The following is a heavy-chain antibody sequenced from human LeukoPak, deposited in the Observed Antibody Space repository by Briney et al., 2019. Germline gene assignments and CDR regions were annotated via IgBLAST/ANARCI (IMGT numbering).Heavy chain of an antibody. Sequence: HRASVKVSCKASGGTFSSYAISWVRQAPGQGLEWMGGIIPIFGTANYAQKFQGRVTITADESTSTAYMELSSLRSEDTAVYYCARGGSSSWPKNWFDPWGQGTLVTVSS. CDR1: GGTFSSYA. CDR2: IIPIFGTA. J-gene: IGHJ5*02. CDR3: ARGGSSSWPKNWFDP. V-gene: IGHV1-69*13. D-gene: IGHD6-13*01.